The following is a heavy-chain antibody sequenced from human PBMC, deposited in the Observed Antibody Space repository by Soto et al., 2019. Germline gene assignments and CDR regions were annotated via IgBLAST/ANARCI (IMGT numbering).Heavy chain of an antibody. V-gene: IGHV4-34*01. CDR3: ARERVRGVIKAPFYYYYGMDV. CDR1: GGSFSGYY. J-gene: IGHJ6*02. D-gene: IGHD3-10*01. CDR2: INHSGST. Sequence: QVQLQQWGAGLLKPSETLSLTCAVYGGSFSGYYWSWIRQPPGKGLEWIGEINHSGSTNYNPSLKXXVPISVETSTXXFXLXXSSVTAADTAVYYCARERVRGVIKAPFYYYYGMDVWGQGTTVTVSS.